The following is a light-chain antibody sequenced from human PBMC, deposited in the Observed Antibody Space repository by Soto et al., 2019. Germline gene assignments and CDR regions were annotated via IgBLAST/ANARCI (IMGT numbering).Light chain of an antibody. Sequence: EVVLTQSPGTLSLSPGERAILSCSASQTVTTSQLTWVQQKSGQAPRLLIYAASIRAAGIPDMFSGSRSGTDFTLTISRLEPEAFAEDYFQKYGSAPFTFGGGTKVEIQ. J-gene: IGKJ4*01. CDR2: AAS. V-gene: IGKV3-20*01. CDR1: QTVTTSQ. CDR3: QKYGSAPFT.